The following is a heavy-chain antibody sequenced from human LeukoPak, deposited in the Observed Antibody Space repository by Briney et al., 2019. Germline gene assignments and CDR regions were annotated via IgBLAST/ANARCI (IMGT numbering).Heavy chain of an antibody. Sequence: SSETLSLTCTVSVGSISSGEYYWSWIRQPPGKGLEWIGNIYDSGSTYYTPSLKSRVIISVDTSKNQFSLKLSSVTAADTAVYYCARGGDFSSGFFDWGQGTLVTVSS. V-gene: IGHV4-30-4*01. CDR3: ARGGDFSSGFFD. CDR2: IYDSGST. CDR1: VGSISSGEYY. J-gene: IGHJ4*02. D-gene: IGHD3-3*01.